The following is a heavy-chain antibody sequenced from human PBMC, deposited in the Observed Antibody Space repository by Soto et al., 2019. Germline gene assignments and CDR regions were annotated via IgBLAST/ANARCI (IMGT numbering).Heavy chain of an antibody. CDR2: IYTSGST. V-gene: IGHV4-4*07. CDR3: ARGSSGWYPFDY. D-gene: IGHD6-19*01. CDR1: CGSIISYY. J-gene: IGHJ4*02. Sequence: SETLSLTCTFSCGSIISYYWSWIRQPAGKGLEWIGRIYTSGSTNYNPSLKSRVTMSVDTSKNQFSLKLSSVTAADTAVYYCARGSSGWYPFDYWGQGTLVTVSS.